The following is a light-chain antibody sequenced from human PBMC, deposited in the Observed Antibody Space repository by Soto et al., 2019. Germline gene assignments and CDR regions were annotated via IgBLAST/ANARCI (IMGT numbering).Light chain of an antibody. CDR2: GAS. Sequence: EIVLTQSLGSLSLSPGERATFSCRASQSVSSSYLAWYQQKPGQAPRLLIYGASTRATGIPDRFSGSGSGTEFTLTISRLEPEDFAVYYCQQYGTSLYTFGQGTKSEIK. CDR3: QQYGTSLYT. CDR1: QSVSSSY. J-gene: IGKJ2*01. V-gene: IGKV3-20*01.